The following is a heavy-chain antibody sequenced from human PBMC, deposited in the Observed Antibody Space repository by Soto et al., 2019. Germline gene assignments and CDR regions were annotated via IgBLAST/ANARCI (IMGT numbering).Heavy chain of an antibody. V-gene: IGHV3-7*03. D-gene: IGHD3-10*01. CDR3: ARDTDSPWEVVEYYFDY. Sequence: PGGSLRLSCAASGFTFSSYWMSWVRQAPGKGLEWVANIKQDGSEKYYVDSVKGRFTISRDNAKNSLYLQMNSLRAEDTAVYYCARDTDSPWEVVEYYFDYWGQGTLVTVSS. CDR2: IKQDGSEK. CDR1: GFTFSSYW. J-gene: IGHJ4*02.